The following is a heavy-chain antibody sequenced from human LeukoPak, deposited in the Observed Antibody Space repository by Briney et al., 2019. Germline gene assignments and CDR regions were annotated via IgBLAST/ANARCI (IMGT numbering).Heavy chain of an antibody. Sequence: RNTYYADSVKGRFTISRDNSKNTLYLQMKSLRAEDTAVYYCIRDYGDYWGQGTLVTVSS. V-gene: IGHV3-53*03. CDR3: IRDYGDY. D-gene: IGHD3-10*01. CDR2: RNT. J-gene: IGHJ4*02.